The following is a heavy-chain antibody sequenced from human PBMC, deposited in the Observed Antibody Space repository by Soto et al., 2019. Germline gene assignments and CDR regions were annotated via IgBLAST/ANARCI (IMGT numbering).Heavy chain of an antibody. J-gene: IGHJ6*02. D-gene: IGHD4-4*01. CDR1: GGTFSSYA. Sequence: SVKVSCKASGGTFSSYAISWVRQAPGQGLEWMGGIIPIFGTANYAQKFQGRVTITADESTSTAYMELSSLRSEDTAVYYCARGTVTTGYYYYYGMDVWGQGTTVTVSS. CDR2: IIPIFGTA. CDR3: ARGTVTTGYYYYYGMDV. V-gene: IGHV1-69*13.